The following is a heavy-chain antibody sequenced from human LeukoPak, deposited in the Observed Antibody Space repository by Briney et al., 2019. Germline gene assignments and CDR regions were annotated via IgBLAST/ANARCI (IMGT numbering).Heavy chain of an antibody. CDR3: ARRPPYDSSGYAFDY. J-gene: IGHJ4*02. Sequence: SETLSLTCTVSGGSISSYYRSWIRQPPGKGLEWIGYIYYSGSTNYNPSLKSRVTISVDTSKNQFSLKLSSVTAADTAVYYCARRPPYDSSGYAFDYWGQGTLVTVSS. V-gene: IGHV4-59*08. D-gene: IGHD3-22*01. CDR1: GGSISSYY. CDR2: IYYSGST.